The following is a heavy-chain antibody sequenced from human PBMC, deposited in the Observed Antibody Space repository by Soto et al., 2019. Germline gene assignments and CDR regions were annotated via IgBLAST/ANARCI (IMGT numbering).Heavy chain of an antibody. CDR3: AKGGLWKQQLDDAFDI. V-gene: IGHV3-23*01. CDR2: ISGSGGST. Sequence: EVQLFESGGGLVQPGGSLRLSCAASGFTFSSYAMSWVRQAPGKGLEWVSAISGSGGSTYYADSVKGRFTISRDNSKNTLYPELNSLRAEDKAVYYCAKGGLWKQQLDDAFDIWGQGTMVTVSS. CDR1: GFTFSSYA. D-gene: IGHD6-13*01. J-gene: IGHJ3*02.